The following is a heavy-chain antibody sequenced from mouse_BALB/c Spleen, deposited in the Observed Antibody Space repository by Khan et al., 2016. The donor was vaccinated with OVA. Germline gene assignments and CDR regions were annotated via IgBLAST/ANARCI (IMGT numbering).Heavy chain of an antibody. Sequence: QVQLKESGPGLVAPSQSLSITCTVSGFSLTSYGVHWVRQPPGKGLEWLVVIWSDGSTNYNSVLISRLSISKDNSKSQVFLKMNSLQTDDTAIYYCARWFDGYSSLYAMDNWGQGTSVTVSS. CDR3: ARWFDGYSSLYAMDN. D-gene: IGHD2-3*01. J-gene: IGHJ4*01. CDR1: GFSLTSYG. CDR2: IWSDGST. V-gene: IGHV2-6*02.